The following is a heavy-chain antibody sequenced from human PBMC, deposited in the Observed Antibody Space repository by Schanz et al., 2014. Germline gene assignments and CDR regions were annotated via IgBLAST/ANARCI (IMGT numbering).Heavy chain of an antibody. CDR1: GFTFRDYY. D-gene: IGHD2-15*01. V-gene: IGHV3-11*06. CDR2: ISSGSSYA. Sequence: QVQLVESGGGLVKPGGSLRLSCAASGFTFRDYYMSWIRQAPGKGLEWVSDISSGSSYANYADSVKGRFTISRDNAKNSLYLQMNTLRAEDTAVYYCARDRGYCSGGSCLTFDYCGQGTLVTVSS. J-gene: IGHJ4*02. CDR3: ARDRGYCSGGSCLTFDY.